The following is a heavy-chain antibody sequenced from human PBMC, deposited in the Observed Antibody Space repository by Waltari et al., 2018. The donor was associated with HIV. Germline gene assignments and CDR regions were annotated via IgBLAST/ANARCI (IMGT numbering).Heavy chain of an antibody. V-gene: IGHV2-5*02. CDR2: IYWDDDK. J-gene: IGHJ4*02. CDR3: ARLITTPYYFDY. D-gene: IGHD3-22*01. Sequence: QTLTLTCTFSGFSLSTSGVGVGWIRQPPGKALEWLALIYWDDDKRYSPSLKSRLTITKDTSKNQVVLTMTNMDPVDTATYYCARLITTPYYFDYWGQGTLVTVSS. CDR1: GFSLSTSGVG.